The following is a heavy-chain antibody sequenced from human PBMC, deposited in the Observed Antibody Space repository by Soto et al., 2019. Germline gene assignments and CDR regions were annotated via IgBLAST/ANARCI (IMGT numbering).Heavy chain of an antibody. CDR2: ISYDGINK. J-gene: IGHJ6*02. D-gene: IGHD6-13*01. Sequence: GGSLRLSCAASGFIFSSYGMHWVRQAPGKGLEWVAVISYDGINKYYSDSVKGRFTISRDNSKNTLYLQMNSLRAEDTAVYYCAKEDSSSWHYYYGMDVWGQGTTVTVSS. V-gene: IGHV3-30*18. CDR3: AKEDSSSWHYYYGMDV. CDR1: GFIFSSYG.